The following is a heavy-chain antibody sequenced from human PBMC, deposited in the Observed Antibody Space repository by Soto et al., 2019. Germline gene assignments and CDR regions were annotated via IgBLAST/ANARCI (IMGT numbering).Heavy chain of an antibody. CDR3: ARSDCSGGACHPFFDY. Sequence: VQLVQSGAEVKKPGESLRISCKGSGYIFTNYWLSWVRQMPGKGLEWMGTINPTDSLTDYSPSFQGLVTISADKSITTAYLQWSSLKASDTAIYYCARSDCSGGACHPFFDYWGQGTLVPVSS. CDR2: INPTDSLT. V-gene: IGHV5-10-1*01. D-gene: IGHD2-15*01. CDR1: GYIFTNYW. J-gene: IGHJ4*02.